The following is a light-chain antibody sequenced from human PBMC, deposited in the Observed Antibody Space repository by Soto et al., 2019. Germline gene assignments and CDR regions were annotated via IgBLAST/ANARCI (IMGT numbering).Light chain of an antibody. Sequence: DIQRTQSPSSLSASVGDRVTITCRASQGISSSLAWYQHKPGKVPELLIYPASTLHSGVPSRFSGSGSGTDFTLTISSLQPEDVATYYCQEYYSPPFTFGPGTKVNFK. V-gene: IGKV1-27*01. J-gene: IGKJ3*01. CDR2: PAS. CDR1: QGISSS. CDR3: QEYYSPPFT.